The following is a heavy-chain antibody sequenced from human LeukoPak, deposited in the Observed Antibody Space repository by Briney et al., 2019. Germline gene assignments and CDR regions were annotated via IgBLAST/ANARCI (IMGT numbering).Heavy chain of an antibody. Sequence: PGGSLRLSCAASGFTFSSYSMNWVRQAPGKGLEWVSSISSSSSYIYYADSVKGRFTICRDNAKNSLYLQMNSLRAEDTAVYYCARDKQWLVQGSFDYWGQGTLVTVSS. J-gene: IGHJ4*02. V-gene: IGHV3-21*01. CDR1: GFTFSSYS. CDR3: ARDKQWLVQGSFDY. D-gene: IGHD6-19*01. CDR2: ISSSSSYI.